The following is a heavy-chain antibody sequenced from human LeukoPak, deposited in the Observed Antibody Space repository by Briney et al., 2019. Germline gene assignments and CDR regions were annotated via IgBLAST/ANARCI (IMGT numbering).Heavy chain of an antibody. CDR1: GFTFSSYW. V-gene: IGHV3-74*01. CDR3: VRDHPGIGIDY. J-gene: IGHJ4*02. Sequence: PGGSLRLSCAASGFTFSSYWMHWVRQAPGKGLVWASHINTDGSSTSYADPVKGRFTISRDNAKTTLYLQMNSLRAEDTAVYYCVRDHPGIGIDYWGQGTLVTVSS. D-gene: IGHD2-15*01. CDR2: INTDGSST.